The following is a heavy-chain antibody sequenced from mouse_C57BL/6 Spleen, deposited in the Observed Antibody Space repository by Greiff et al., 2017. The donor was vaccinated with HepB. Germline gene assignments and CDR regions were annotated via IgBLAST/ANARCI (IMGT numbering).Heavy chain of an antibody. Sequence: QVQLKESGPGLVQPSQSLSITCTVSGFSLTSYGVHWVRQSPGKGLEWLGVIWSGGSTDYNAAFISRLSISKDNSKSQVFFKMNSLQADDTAIYYCARREELPYYYAMDYWGQGTSVTVSS. J-gene: IGHJ4*01. CDR1: GFSLTSYG. D-gene: IGHD5-5*01. CDR3: ARREELPYYYAMDY. V-gene: IGHV2-2*01. CDR2: IWSGGST.